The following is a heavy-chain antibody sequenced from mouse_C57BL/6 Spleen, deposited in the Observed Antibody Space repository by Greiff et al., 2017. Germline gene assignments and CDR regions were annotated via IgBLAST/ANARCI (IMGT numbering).Heavy chain of an antibody. CDR2: ISSGSSTI. J-gene: IGHJ4*01. D-gene: IGHD1-1*01. V-gene: IGHV5-17*01. CDR3: AISSYGRDYAMDY. Sequence: EVQGVESGGGLVKPGGSLKLSCAASGFTFSDYGMHWVRQAPEKGLEWVAYISSGSSTIYYADTVKGRFTISRDNAKNTLFLQMTSLRSEDTAMYYCAISSYGRDYAMDYWGQGTSVTVSS. CDR1: GFTFSDYG.